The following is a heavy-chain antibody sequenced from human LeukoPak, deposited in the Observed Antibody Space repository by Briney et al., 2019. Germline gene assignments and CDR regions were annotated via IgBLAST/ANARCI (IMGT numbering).Heavy chain of an antibody. CDR2: ISTSSSYI. V-gene: IGHV3-21*01. J-gene: IGHJ5*02. CDR3: ARGADGVSSNSRGWFDP. Sequence: GGSLRLSCTASGFTFSSYSMNWVRQAPGKGLEWVSSISTSSSYIYYADSVKGRFTISRDNARNSLYLQMNSLRAEDTAVYSCARGADGVSSNSRGWFDPWGQGTLVTVSS. CDR1: GFTFSSYS. D-gene: IGHD2-15*01.